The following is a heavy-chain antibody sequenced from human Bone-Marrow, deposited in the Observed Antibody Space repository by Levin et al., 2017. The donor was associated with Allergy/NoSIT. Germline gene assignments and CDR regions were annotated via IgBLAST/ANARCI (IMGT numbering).Heavy chain of an antibody. Sequence: SETLSLTCTVSGNSMNTYYWSWIRQPPGKGLEWIGYIYYSGNTHYNPSLKSRVTISIDTSRNQFSLQVTSVTAADTAVYYCARVKLAHRPGHMDVWGNGTTVIVSS. CDR3: ARVKLAHRPGHMDV. D-gene: IGHD6-6*01. CDR1: GNSMNTYY. CDR2: IYYSGNT. J-gene: IGHJ6*03. V-gene: IGHV4-59*01.